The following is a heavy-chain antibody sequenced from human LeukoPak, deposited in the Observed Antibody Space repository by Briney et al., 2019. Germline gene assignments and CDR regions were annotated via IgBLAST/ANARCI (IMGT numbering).Heavy chain of an antibody. CDR2: IGGSNGIT. J-gene: IGHJ4*02. CDR1: GVTLSSYA. D-gene: IGHD2-2*01. Sequence: GGSLRLSCAASGVTLSSYAMSWVRQAPGKGLEWVSVIGGSNGITFYADSVKGRFTISRDNSKNTLYLQMNSLRAEDTALYYCTRTRGCSSTSCYADYWGQGTLVTVSS. CDR3: TRTRGCSSTSCYADY. V-gene: IGHV3-23*01.